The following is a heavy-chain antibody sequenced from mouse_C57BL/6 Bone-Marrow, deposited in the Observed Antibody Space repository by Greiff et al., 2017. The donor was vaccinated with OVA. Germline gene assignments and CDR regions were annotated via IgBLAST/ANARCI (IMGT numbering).Heavy chain of an antibody. CDR3: TTWLTGVDY. D-gene: IGHD4-1*01. CDR2: IDPENGDT. CDR1: GFNIKDDY. J-gene: IGHJ2*01. V-gene: IGHV14-4*01. Sequence: DVQLQESGAELVRPGASVKLSCTASGFNIKDDYMHWVKQRPEQGLEWIGWIDPENGDTEYASKFQGKATITADTSSNTAYLQLSSLTSEDTAVYYCTTWLTGVDYWGQGTTLTVSS.